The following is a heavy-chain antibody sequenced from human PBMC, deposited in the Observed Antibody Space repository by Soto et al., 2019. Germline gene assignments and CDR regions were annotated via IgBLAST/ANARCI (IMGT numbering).Heavy chain of an antibody. CDR3: ARGYYYGMDV. CDR2: IYHSGST. V-gene: IGHV4-30-2*01. J-gene: IGHJ6*02. Sequence: SETLSLTCAVSGGSISSGGYSWSWIRQPPGKGLEWIGYIYHSGSTYYNPSLKSRVTISVDRSKNQFSLKLSSVTAADTAVYYCARGYYYGMDVWGQGTTVTVSS. CDR1: GGSISSGGYS.